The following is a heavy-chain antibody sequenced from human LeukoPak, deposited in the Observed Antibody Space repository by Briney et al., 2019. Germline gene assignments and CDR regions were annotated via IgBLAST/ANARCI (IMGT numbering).Heavy chain of an antibody. J-gene: IGHJ4*02. D-gene: IGHD6-19*01. V-gene: IGHV4-4*02. CDR1: GGSISSTNW. CDR2: IYRSGTT. Sequence: SETLSLTCAVSGGSISSTNWWSWVRQPPGKGLEWIGEIYRSGTTNYKLPLKSRVTISLDKSRNHFSLKLTSVTAADSAVYYCARRSPYSTGWSSYFDYWGQGALVTVSS. CDR3: ARRSPYSTGWSSYFDY.